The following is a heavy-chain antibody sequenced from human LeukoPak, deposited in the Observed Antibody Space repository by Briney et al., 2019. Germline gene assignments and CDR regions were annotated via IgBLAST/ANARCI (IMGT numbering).Heavy chain of an antibody. CDR1: GFTFSSYA. CDR3: AKVSSSWYYYYGMDV. V-gene: IGHV3-23*01. D-gene: IGHD6-13*01. J-gene: IGHJ6*02. CDR2: ISGSGGST. Sequence: GGSLILSCAASGFTFSSYAMSWVRQAPGKGLEWVSAISGSGGSTYYADSVKGRFTISRDNSKNTLYLQMNSLRAEDTAVYYCAKVSSSWYYYYGMDVWGQGTTVTVSS.